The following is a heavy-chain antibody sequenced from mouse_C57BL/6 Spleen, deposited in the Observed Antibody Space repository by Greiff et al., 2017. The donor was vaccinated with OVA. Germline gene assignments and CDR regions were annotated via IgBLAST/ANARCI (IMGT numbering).Heavy chain of an antibody. CDR3: ARRGIYYDYDEGGMDY. J-gene: IGHJ4*01. CDR2: ISGGGGNT. CDR1: GFTFSSYT. Sequence: DVMLVESGGGLVKPGGSLKLSCAASGFTFSSYTMSWVRQTPEKRLEWVATISGGGGNTYYPDSVKGRFTISRDNAKNTLYLQMSSLRSEDTALYYCARRGIYYDYDEGGMDYWGQGTSVTVSS. V-gene: IGHV5-9*01. D-gene: IGHD2-4*01.